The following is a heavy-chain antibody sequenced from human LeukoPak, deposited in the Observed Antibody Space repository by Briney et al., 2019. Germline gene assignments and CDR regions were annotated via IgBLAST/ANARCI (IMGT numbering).Heavy chain of an antibody. CDR1: GYSISSGYY. V-gene: IGHV4-38-2*02. J-gene: IGHJ3*02. CDR3: ARGPYSYDSSGAFDI. CDR2: ISSSGST. D-gene: IGHD3-22*01. Sequence: SETLSLTCTVSGYSISSGYYWGWIRQPAGKGLEWIGRISSSGSTNYNPSLKSRVTISVDTSKNQFSLKLSSVTAADTAVYFCARGPYSYDSSGAFDIWGQGTMVTVSS.